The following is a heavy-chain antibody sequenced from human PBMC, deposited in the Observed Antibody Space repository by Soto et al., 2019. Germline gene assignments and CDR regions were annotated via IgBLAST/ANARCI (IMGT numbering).Heavy chain of an antibody. CDR3: ARGITIFGVVPG. CDR1: GYTFTSYD. J-gene: IGHJ4*02. CDR2: MNPNSGNT. D-gene: IGHD3-3*01. V-gene: IGHV1-8*01. Sequence: ASVEVSCKASGYTFTSYDINWVRQATGQGLEWMGWMNPNSGNTGYAQKFQGRVTMARNTSISTAYMELSSLRSEDTAVYYCARGITIFGVVPGWGQGTLVTVSS.